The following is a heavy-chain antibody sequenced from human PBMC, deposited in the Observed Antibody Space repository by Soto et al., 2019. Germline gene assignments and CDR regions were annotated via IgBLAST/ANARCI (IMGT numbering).Heavy chain of an antibody. J-gene: IGHJ6*03. D-gene: IGHD1-26*01. V-gene: IGHV3-7*04. Sequence: PGGSLRLSCVASGFNFSNFGMHWVRQAPGKGLEWVANIKQDGNEKYYVDSVKGRFTISRDNAKNSLYLQMNSLRVEDTAVYFCARGSDYYYYFYMDVWGKGTTVTVSS. CDR2: IKQDGNEK. CDR1: GFNFSNFG. CDR3: ARGSDYYYYFYMDV.